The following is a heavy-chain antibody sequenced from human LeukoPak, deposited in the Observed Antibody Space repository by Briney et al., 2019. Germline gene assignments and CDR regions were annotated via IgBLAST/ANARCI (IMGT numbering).Heavy chain of an antibody. V-gene: IGHV4-34*01. CDR3: ARVSPKPYYFDY. Sequence: PSETLSLTCAVYGGSFSGYYWSWIRQPPGKGLEWIGEINHSGSTNYNPSLKSRVTISVDTSKNQFSLKLSSVTAADTAVYYCARVSPKPYYFDYWGQGTLVTVSS. CDR2: INHSGST. CDR1: GGSFSGYY. J-gene: IGHJ4*02.